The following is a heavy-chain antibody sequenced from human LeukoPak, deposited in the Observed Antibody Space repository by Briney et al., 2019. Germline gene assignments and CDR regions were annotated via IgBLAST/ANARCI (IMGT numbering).Heavy chain of an antibody. CDR3: ARGARKGGYSYDYTFGY. Sequence: ASVKVSCKASGYTFTSYDINWVRQATGQGLEWMGWMNPNSGNTGYAQKFQGRVTMTRNTSISTAYMELSSLRSEDTAVYYCARGARKGGYSYDYTFGYWGQGTLVTVSS. CDR1: GYTFTSYD. CDR2: MNPNSGNT. D-gene: IGHD5-18*01. J-gene: IGHJ4*02. V-gene: IGHV1-8*01.